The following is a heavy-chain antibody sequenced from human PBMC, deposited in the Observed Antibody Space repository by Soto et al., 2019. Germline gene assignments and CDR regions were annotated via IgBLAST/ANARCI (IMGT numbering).Heavy chain of an antibody. V-gene: IGHV4-31*03. D-gene: IGHD6-19*01. J-gene: IGHJ4*02. Sequence: PSETLSLTCTVSCGSISSGGYYWSWIRQHPGKGLEWIGYIYYSGSTYYNPSLKSRVTISVDTSKNQFSLKLSSVTAADTAVYYCAREGPRYSSGWYYFDYWGQGTLVTVSS. CDR3: AREGPRYSSGWYYFDY. CDR2: IYYSGST. CDR1: CGSISSGGYY.